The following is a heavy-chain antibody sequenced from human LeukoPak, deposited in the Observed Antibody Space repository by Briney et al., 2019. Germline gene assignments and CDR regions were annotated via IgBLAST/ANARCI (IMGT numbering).Heavy chain of an antibody. CDR3: ARSTIGNYYYYMDV. CDR2: INPHSGGT. V-gene: IGHV1-2*02. J-gene: IGHJ6*03. D-gene: IGHD2-2*01. Sequence: ASVKVSCQASGYMFTGYYMHWVRQAPGQGLEWMGWINPHSGGTNYAQKFQGRVTMTRDTSISTAYMELSRLTSDDTAVYYCARSTIGNYYYYMDVWGKGTTVTVSS. CDR1: GYMFTGYY.